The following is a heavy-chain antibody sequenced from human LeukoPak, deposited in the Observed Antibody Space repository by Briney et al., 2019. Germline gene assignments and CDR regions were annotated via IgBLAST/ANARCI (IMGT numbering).Heavy chain of an antibody. CDR3: AELGITMIGGV. Sequence: GGSLRLSRAASGFTFSSYEMNWVRQAPGKGLGWVSYISSSGSTIYYADSVKGRFTISRDNAKNSLYLQMNSLRAEDTAVYYCAELGITMIGGVWGKGTTVTISS. CDR2: ISSSGSTI. V-gene: IGHV3-48*03. D-gene: IGHD3-10*02. J-gene: IGHJ6*04. CDR1: GFTFSSYE.